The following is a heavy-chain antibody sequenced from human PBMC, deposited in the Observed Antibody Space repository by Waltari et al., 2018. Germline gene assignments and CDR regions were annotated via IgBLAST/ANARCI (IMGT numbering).Heavy chain of an antibody. Sequence: PTGKGLGWIGNIYYSGSTYYNPSLKSRVTTYIDTSKNQFSLKLSSVTAADTAVYFCARLDSRSGSYYFDYWGQGTLVTVSS. D-gene: IGHD1-26*01. CDR2: IYYSGST. V-gene: IGHV4-39*01. CDR3: ARLDSRSGSYYFDY. J-gene: IGHJ4*02.